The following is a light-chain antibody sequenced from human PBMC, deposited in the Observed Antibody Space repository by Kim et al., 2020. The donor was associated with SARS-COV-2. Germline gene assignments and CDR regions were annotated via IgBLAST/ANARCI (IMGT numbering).Light chain of an antibody. V-gene: IGLV3-1*01. CDR3: QAWDSSTGV. CDR2: EDS. J-gene: IGLJ3*02. CDR1: KLGDKY. Sequence: SYELTQPPSVSVSPGQTASITCSGDKLGDKYVCWYQQKQGQSPVRVIYEDSRRPSGIPERFLGSNSGNTATLTISGTQAMDEADYYCQAWDSSTGVFGGGTQLTVL.